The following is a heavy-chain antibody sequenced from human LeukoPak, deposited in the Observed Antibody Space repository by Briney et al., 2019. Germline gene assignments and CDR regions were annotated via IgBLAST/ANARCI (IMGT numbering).Heavy chain of an antibody. CDR2: INSDGSST. D-gene: IGHD3-9*01. J-gene: IGHJ3*02. CDR3: AREGDYDILTGYSLTHAFDI. V-gene: IGHV3-74*01. Sequence: GGSLRLSCAASGFTFSSYWMHWVRQAPGKGLVWVSRINSDGSSTSYVDSVKGRFTISRDNAKNTLYLQMNSLRAEDTAVYYCAREGDYDILTGYSLTHAFDIWGQGTMVTVSS. CDR1: GFTFSSYW.